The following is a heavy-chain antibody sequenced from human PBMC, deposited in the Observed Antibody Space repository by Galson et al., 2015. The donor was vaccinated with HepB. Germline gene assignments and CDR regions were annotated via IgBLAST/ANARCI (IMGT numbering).Heavy chain of an antibody. J-gene: IGHJ4*02. V-gene: IGHV1-69*02. CDR2: IIPILGIA. CDR1: GGTFSSYT. Sequence: SVKVSCKASGGTFSSYTISWVRQAPGQGLEWMGRIIPILGIANYAQKFQGRVTITADKSTSTAYMELSSLRSEDTAVYYCARVPQGSSGWRRHDYFDYWGQGTLVTVSS. CDR3: ARVPQGSSGWRRHDYFDY. D-gene: IGHD6-19*01.